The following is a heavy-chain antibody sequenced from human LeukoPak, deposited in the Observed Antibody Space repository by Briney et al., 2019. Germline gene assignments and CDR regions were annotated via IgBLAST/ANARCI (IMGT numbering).Heavy chain of an antibody. V-gene: IGHV1-46*01. CDR2: INPSGGST. CDR3: ARDDLDSSGYNNAFDI. Sequence: GASVKVSCKASGYTFTSYYMHWVRQAPGQGLEWMGIINPSGGSTSYAQKFQGRVTMTRDTSTTPVYMELSSLRSEDTAVYYCARDDLDSSGYNNAFDIWGQGTMVTVSS. D-gene: IGHD3-22*01. CDR1: GYTFTSYY. J-gene: IGHJ3*02.